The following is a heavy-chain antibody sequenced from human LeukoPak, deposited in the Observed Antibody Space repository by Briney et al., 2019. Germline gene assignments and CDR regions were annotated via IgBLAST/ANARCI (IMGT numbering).Heavy chain of an antibody. CDR3: ARLSEADIVLMVYADV. CDR1: GYRFTSYW. Sequence: GASLKISYKGSGYRFTSYWIGWVRPMPGKGVEWMGIIYPGDSDTRYSPSFQGQVTISADKSISTAHLQWSSLKASDTAMYYCARLSEADIVLMVYADVWGKGTTVTVSS. D-gene: IGHD2-8*01. V-gene: IGHV5-51*01. J-gene: IGHJ6*04. CDR2: IYPGDSDT.